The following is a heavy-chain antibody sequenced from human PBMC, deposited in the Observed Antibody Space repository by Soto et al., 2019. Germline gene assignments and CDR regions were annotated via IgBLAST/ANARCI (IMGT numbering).Heavy chain of an antibody. CDR3: ARGWGYDSDTYYYAY. CDR2: ITPIFGTA. CDR1: GGTFSRYT. Sequence: ASVKVSCKASGGTFSRYTISWVRQAPGQGLEWMGGITPIFGTANYAQKFQGRVTITADESTSTAYMELSRLRSEDAAVYYCARGWGYDSDTYYYAYWGQGTLVTVSS. V-gene: IGHV1-69*13. J-gene: IGHJ4*02. D-gene: IGHD3-22*01.